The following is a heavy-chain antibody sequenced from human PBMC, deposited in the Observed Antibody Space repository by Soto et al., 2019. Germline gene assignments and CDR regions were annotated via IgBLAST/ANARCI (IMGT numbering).Heavy chain of an antibody. CDR3: ARGAYYDFWSGYQDYYYYGMDV. CDR1: GFTFSSYA. V-gene: IGHV3-30-3*01. CDR2: ISYDGSNK. J-gene: IGHJ6*02. Sequence: LRLSCAASGFTFSSYAMHWVRQAPGKGLEWVAVISYDGSNKYYADSVKGRFTISRDNSKNTLYLQMNSLRAEDTAVYYCARGAYYDFWSGYQDYYYYGMDVWGQGTTVTVSS. D-gene: IGHD3-3*01.